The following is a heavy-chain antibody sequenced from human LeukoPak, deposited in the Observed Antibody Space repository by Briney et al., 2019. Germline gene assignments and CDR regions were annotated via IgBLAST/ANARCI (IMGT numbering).Heavy chain of an antibody. D-gene: IGHD6-19*01. CDR2: FDPEDGEK. CDR3: ATAGYSSGWYDGYYYYGMDV. V-gene: IGHV1-24*01. Sequence: ASVKVSCKVSGYTLTELSMHWVRQAPGKGLEGMGGFDPEDGEKIYAQKFQGRVTMAEDTSTDTAYMELSSLRSEDTAVYYCATAGYSSGWYDGYYYYGMDVWGQGTTVTVSS. J-gene: IGHJ6*02. CDR1: GYTLTELS.